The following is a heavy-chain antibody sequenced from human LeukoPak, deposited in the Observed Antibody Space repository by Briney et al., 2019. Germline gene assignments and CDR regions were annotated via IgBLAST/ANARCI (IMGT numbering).Heavy chain of an antibody. D-gene: IGHD6-19*01. CDR1: GGSISSYY. J-gene: IGHJ4*02. V-gene: IGHV4-59*01. CDR3: AREQWLEHNFDY. CDR2: IYYSGST. Sequence: PSETLSLTCTVSGGSISSYYWSWIRQPPGKGLEWIGYIYYSGSTNYNPSLKSRVTISVDTSKNQFSLKLSSVTGADTAVYYCAREQWLEHNFDYWGQGTLVTVSS.